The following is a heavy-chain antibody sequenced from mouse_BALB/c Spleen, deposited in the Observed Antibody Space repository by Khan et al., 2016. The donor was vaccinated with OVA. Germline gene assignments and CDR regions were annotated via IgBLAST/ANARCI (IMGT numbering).Heavy chain of an antibody. Sequence: QVQLQQSGPELVKPGASVRISCKASGYTFKTYYVHRVKQRPGQGLEWIGGIYPGSVNTNYNEKSKGKATLNADKSSNTAYMQLSSLTSEDSAVYSYARADASWGDATAYLVRRTSLTFSS. V-gene: IGHV1S56*01. CDR3: ARADASWGDATAY. CDR2: IYPGSVNT. D-gene: IGHD2-3*01. J-gene: IGHJ4*01. CDR1: GYTFKTYY.